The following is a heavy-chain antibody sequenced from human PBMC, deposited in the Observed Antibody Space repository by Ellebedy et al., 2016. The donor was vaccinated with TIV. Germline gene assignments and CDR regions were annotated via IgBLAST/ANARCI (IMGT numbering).Heavy chain of an antibody. D-gene: IGHD5-18*01. Sequence: PGGSLRLSCAASGSTVSSNYMSWVRQAPGKGLEWVSVIYSGGSTYYADSVKGRFTISRDNSKNTLYLQMNSLRAEDTAVYYCAREPRDPAIYYGMDVWGQGTTVTVSS. CDR3: AREPRDPAIYYGMDV. V-gene: IGHV3-53*01. J-gene: IGHJ6*02. CDR2: IYSGGST. CDR1: GSTVSSNY.